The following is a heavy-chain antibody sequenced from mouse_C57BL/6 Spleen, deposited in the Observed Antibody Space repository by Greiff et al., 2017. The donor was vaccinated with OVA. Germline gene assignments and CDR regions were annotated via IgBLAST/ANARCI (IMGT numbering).Heavy chain of an antibody. CDR3: ARGYYYGSSYEGYFDY. D-gene: IGHD1-1*01. V-gene: IGHV1-26*01. CDR2: INPNNGGT. Sequence: VQLQQSGPELVKPGASVKISCKASGYTFTDYYMNWVKQSHGKSLEWIGDINPNNGGTSYNQKFKGKATLTVDKSSSTAYMELRSLTSEDSAVYYCARGYYYGSSYEGYFDYWGQGTTLTVSS. CDR1: GYTFTDYY. J-gene: IGHJ2*01.